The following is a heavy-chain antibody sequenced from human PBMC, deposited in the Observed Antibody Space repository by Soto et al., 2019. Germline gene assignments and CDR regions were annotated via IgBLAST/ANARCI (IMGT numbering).Heavy chain of an antibody. J-gene: IGHJ4*02. CDR3: ATSFGSGSRAFDY. Sequence: QVQLVQSGAEVKKPGSSVKVSCKASGDTFNFYTINWVRQAPGLGLEWMGRFTPILSFSNSALKSQGRVTLPADKSTSTAYMVLRSLRSEDTAIYYCATSFGSGSRAFDYWGQGALVTVSS. CDR2: FTPILSFS. D-gene: IGHD3-10*01. CDR1: GDTFNFYT. V-gene: IGHV1-69*02.